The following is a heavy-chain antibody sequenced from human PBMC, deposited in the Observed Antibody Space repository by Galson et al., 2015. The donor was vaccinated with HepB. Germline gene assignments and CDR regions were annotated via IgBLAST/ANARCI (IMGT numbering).Heavy chain of an antibody. Sequence: CAISGDRVSSNSATWNWIRRSPSSGLEWLGRAYYRSKWYNDYAVSVRGRLTINPETSKNQFSLQLNSVSPEDTSVYYCGRHTGGYIDYWGQGTLVTVSS. J-gene: IGHJ4*02. V-gene: IGHV6-1*01. D-gene: IGHD5-12*01. CDR1: GDRVSSNSAT. CDR2: AYYRSKWYN. CDR3: GRHTGGYIDY.